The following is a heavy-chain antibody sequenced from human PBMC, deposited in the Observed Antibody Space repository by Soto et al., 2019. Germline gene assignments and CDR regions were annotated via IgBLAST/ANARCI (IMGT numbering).Heavy chain of an antibody. Sequence: QVQLVQSGAEVKKPGSSVKVSCKASGGTFSSYAISWVRQAPGLGLEWMGGIIPIFGTANYAQKFQGRVTITADESTSTAYMALSSLRSEDTAVYYCARVSEAVGYYYYGMDVWGQGTTVTVSS. CDR3: ARVSEAVGYYYYGMDV. CDR2: IIPIFGTA. V-gene: IGHV1-69*01. CDR1: GGTFSSYA. J-gene: IGHJ6*02.